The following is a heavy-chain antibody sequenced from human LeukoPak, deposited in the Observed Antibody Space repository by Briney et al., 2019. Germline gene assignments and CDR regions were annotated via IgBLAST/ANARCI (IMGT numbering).Heavy chain of an antibody. Sequence: ASVNLFCKASGYTFTGSHMRWVRNSPGHWLEWMGRINHNSGGTNHAQKFQGRVTMTRDTSISTVYMELSRLRSDDTDVYDCARDLGYCSSTSCYPEQWGQGTLVTVSS. CDR1: GYTFTGSH. J-gene: IGHJ4*02. D-gene: IGHD2-2*03. CDR2: INHNSGGT. V-gene: IGHV1-2*05. CDR3: ARDLGYCSSTSCYPEQ.